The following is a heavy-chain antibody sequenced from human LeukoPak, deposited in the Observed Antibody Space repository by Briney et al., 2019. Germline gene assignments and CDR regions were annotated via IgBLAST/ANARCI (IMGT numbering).Heavy chain of an antibody. Sequence: PGGSLRLSCAASGFTFSTYWMSWVRQAPGKGLEWVANIKQDGSEKYYVDSVKGRFTISRDNSKNTLYLQMNSLRAEDTAVYYCAKETSTIGGWFGEFDYWGQGTLVTV. CDR3: AKETSTIGGWFGEFDY. J-gene: IGHJ4*02. V-gene: IGHV3-7*03. CDR2: IKQDGSEK. CDR1: GFTFSTYW. D-gene: IGHD3-10*01.